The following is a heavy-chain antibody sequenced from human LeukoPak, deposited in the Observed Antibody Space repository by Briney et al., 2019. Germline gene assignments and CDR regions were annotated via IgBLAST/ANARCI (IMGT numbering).Heavy chain of an antibody. CDR3: AKDPSYDFWSGYQPTYYYYYYGMDV. D-gene: IGHD3-3*01. Sequence: GGSLRLSCAASGVTFSDYAMSWVRQAPGKGLEWVSAISESGDGTYYADSMKGRYTISRDNAKNTLYLQMNSLRAEDTAVYYCAKDPSYDFWSGYQPTYYYYYYGMDVWGQGTTVTVSS. J-gene: IGHJ6*02. V-gene: IGHV3-23*01. CDR1: GVTFSDYA. CDR2: ISESGDGT.